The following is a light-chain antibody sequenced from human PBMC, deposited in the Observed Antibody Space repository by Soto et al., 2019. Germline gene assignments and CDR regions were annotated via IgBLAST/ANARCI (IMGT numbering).Light chain of an antibody. CDR3: SSYAGSIYV. CDR1: SSDFGNYNL. V-gene: IGLV2-14*02. Sequence: QSALTQPASVSGSPGQSITISCTGTSSDFGNYNLVSWYQQHPGKVPKLILFEVNKRPSGVPDRFSGSKSGNTASLTVSGLQAEDEADYYCSSYAGSIYVFGTGTKVTVL. J-gene: IGLJ1*01. CDR2: EVN.